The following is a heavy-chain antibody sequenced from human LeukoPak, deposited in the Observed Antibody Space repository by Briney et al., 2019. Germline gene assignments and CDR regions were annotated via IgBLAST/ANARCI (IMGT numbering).Heavy chain of an antibody. CDR2: INHSGST. D-gene: IGHD1-26*01. V-gene: IGHV4-34*01. CDR3: ARGRLRGSYYGFDY. J-gene: IGHJ4*02. CDR1: GGSFSGYY. Sequence: SETLSLTCAVYGGSFSGYYWSWIRQPPGKGPEWIGEINHSGSTNYNPSLKSRVTISVDTSKNQFSLKLSSVTAADTAVYYCARGRLRGSYYGFDYWGQGTLVTVSS.